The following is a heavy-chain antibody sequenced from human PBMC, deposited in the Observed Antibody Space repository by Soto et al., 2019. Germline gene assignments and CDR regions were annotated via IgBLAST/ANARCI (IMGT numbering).Heavy chain of an antibody. V-gene: IGHV3-30*18. CDR1: GFTFSSYG. D-gene: IGHD3-10*01. CDR3: AKAPYPVYYGSGSYYNV. CDR2: ISYDGSNK. J-gene: IGHJ4*02. Sequence: GSLRLSCAASGFTFSSYGMHWVRQAPGKGLEWVAVISYDGSNKYYADSVKGRFTISRDNSKNTLYLQMNSLRAEDTAVYYCAKAPYPVYYGSGSYYNVWGQGTLVTVSS.